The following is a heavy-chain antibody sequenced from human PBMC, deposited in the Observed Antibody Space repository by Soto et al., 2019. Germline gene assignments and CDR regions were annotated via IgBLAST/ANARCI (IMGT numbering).Heavy chain of an antibody. CDR3: ARNARPREFGVYNWFDP. D-gene: IGHD3-10*01. Sequence: GGSLRLSCAASVFTFSSYGMHWVRQAPGKGLEWVAVIWYDGSNKYYADSVKGRFTISRDNSKNTLYLQMNSLRAEDTAVYYCARNARPREFGVYNWFDPWGQGTLVTVSS. CDR2: IWYDGSNK. J-gene: IGHJ5*02. V-gene: IGHV3-33*01. CDR1: VFTFSSYG.